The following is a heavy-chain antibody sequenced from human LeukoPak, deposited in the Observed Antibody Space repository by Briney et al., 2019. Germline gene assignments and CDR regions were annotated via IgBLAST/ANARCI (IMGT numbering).Heavy chain of an antibody. D-gene: IGHD2-15*01. CDR1: GYTLTELS. CDR3: ARTQDYCSGGSCYLPWFDP. V-gene: IGHV1-18*01. Sequence: GASVKVSCKVSGYTLTELSMHWVRQAPGQGLEWMGWISAYNGNTNYAQKLQGRVTMTTDTSTSTAYMELRSLRSDDTAVYYCARTQDYCSGGSCYLPWFDPWGQGTLVTVSS. J-gene: IGHJ5*02. CDR2: ISAYNGNT.